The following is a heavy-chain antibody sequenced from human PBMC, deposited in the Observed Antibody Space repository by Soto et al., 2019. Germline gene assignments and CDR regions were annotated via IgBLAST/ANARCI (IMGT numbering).Heavy chain of an antibody. Sequence: QVQLVQSGAEVKKPGASVKVSCKASGYTFTGYYIHWARQAPGQGLEWMGWVNPNSGGTSYAQKFQDWITMTSNTSISTAYMELSRLRSDDTAVYYCARPTLGAALDYWGQGTLVTVSS. CDR3: ARPTLGAALDY. CDR1: GYTFTGYY. D-gene: IGHD2-15*01. V-gene: IGHV1-2*04. CDR2: VNPNSGGT. J-gene: IGHJ4*02.